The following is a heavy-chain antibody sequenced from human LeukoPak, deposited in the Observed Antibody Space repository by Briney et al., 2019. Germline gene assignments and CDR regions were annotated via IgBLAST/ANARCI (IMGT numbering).Heavy chain of an antibody. D-gene: IGHD5-24*01. J-gene: IGHJ3*01. V-gene: IGHV3-23*01. CDR3: AREMATITYAFDL. Sequence: GGSLRLSCVVSGFTLSNYALSWVRQAPGKGLEWVSAISETGGTRNYVDSVKGRFTISGDTSKNTLYLQMSSLRAEDTALYYCAREMATITYAFDLWGQGTMVTVSS. CDR1: GFTLSNYA. CDR2: ISETGGTR.